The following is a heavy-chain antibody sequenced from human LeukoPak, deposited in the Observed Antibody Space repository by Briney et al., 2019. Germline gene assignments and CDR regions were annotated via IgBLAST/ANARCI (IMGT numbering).Heavy chain of an antibody. CDR3: ARSPPPLRFLEGNWFDP. V-gene: IGHV4-59*01. CDR1: GGSISSYY. CDR2: IYYSGST. J-gene: IGHJ5*02. Sequence: SETLSLTCTVSGGSISSYYWSWIRQPPGKGLEWIGYIYYSGSTNYNPSLKSRVTISVDTSKNQFSLKLSSVTAADTAVYYCARSPPPLRFLEGNWFDPWGQGTLVTVSS. D-gene: IGHD3-3*01.